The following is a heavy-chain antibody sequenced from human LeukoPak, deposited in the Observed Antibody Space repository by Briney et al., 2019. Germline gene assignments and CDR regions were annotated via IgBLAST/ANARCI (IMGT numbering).Heavy chain of an antibody. J-gene: IGHJ4*02. Sequence: GGSLRLSCAASGLTFSGYDMHWVRQAPGKGPEWVAVMSYGGQNERYADSVKGRFTVSRDNSKNTLYLQMNSLRAEDTAVYYCAKDFEGDDFWSGYYLSNWGQGTLVTASS. CDR2: MSYGGQNE. CDR1: GLTFSGYD. CDR3: AKDFEGDDFWSGYYLSN. V-gene: IGHV3-30*18. D-gene: IGHD3-3*01.